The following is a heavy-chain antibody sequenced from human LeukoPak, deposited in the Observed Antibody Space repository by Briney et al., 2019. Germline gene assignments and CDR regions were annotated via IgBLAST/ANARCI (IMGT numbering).Heavy chain of an antibody. CDR1: GYTFTRYY. Sequence: ASVKVSCKASGYTFTRYYMHWVRQAPGQGLEWMGFINPSGGSTSYAQKFQGRVTKTRDTSTSTVYMELSSLRSEDTAVYYCARSDASGLDYWGQGTLVTVSS. CDR3: ARSDASGLDY. V-gene: IGHV1-46*03. J-gene: IGHJ4*02. CDR2: INPSGGST. D-gene: IGHD3-16*01.